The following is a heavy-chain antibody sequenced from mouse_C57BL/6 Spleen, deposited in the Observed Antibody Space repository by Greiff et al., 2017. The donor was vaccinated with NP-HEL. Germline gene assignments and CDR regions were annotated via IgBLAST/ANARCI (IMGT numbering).Heavy chain of an antibody. CDR3: ARTGNYEWYFDV. CDR2: ISSGSSTI. V-gene: IGHV5-17*01. CDR1: GFTFSDYG. D-gene: IGHD2-1*01. J-gene: IGHJ1*03. Sequence: EVKLMESGGGLVKPGGSLKLSCAASGFTFSDYGMHWVRQAPEKGLEWVAYISSGSSTIYYADTVKGRFTISRDNAKNTLFLQMTSLRSEDTAMDYCARTGNYEWYFDVWGTGTTVTVSS.